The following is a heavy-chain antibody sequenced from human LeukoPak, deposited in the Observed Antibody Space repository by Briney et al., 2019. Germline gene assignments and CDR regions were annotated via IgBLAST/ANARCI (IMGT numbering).Heavy chain of an antibody. J-gene: IGHJ5*02. Sequence: GASVKVSCKASGYTFTGYYMHWVRQAPGQGLEWMGRINPNSGGTNYAQKFQGRVTMTRDTSISTACMELSRLRSDDTAVYYCARGSFYDFNWFDPWGQGTLVTVSS. D-gene: IGHD3/OR15-3a*01. CDR2: INPNSGGT. V-gene: IGHV1-2*06. CDR1: GYTFTGYY. CDR3: ARGSFYDFNWFDP.